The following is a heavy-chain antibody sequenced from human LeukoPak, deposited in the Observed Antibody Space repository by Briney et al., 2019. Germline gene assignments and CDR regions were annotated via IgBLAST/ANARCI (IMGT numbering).Heavy chain of an antibody. Sequence: GGSLRLSCAASGLIVSSNYMSWVRQAPGKGLEWVSVIYSGGSTYYADSVKGRFTISRDNSMNTVYLQMNSLRAEDTAVYYCARYSYDSSGYPYYFDYWGQGTLVTVSS. CDR3: ARYSYDSSGYPYYFDY. CDR1: GLIVSSNY. CDR2: IYSGGST. D-gene: IGHD3-22*01. J-gene: IGHJ4*02. V-gene: IGHV3-53*01.